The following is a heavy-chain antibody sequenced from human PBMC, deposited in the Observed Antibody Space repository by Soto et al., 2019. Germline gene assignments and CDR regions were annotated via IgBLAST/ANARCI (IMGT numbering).Heavy chain of an antibody. CDR1: GFTFSSYA. V-gene: IGHV3-23*01. CDR3: AKRRGAGGHFDY. J-gene: IGHJ4*02. D-gene: IGHD2-15*01. CDR2: VSIGGST. Sequence: DVQLLESGGGLVQPEGSLRLSCAASGFTFSSYAMGWVNQGPGKGLEWVAVVSIGGSTHYADSVRGRFTISRDNSKTTLSLPMNSLTAEDTAVYFCAKRRGAGGHFDYWGQGALVTVSS.